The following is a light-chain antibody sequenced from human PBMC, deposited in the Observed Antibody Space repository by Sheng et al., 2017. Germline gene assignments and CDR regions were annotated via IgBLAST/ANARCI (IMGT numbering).Light chain of an antibody. Sequence: AIQLTQSPSSLSASVGDRVTITCRASQVISSDLAWYQQKPGKAPKLLIYAASSLESGVPSRFSGSGSGTDFTLTISSLQPEDFATYYCQHFNGYRHRPFGQGTKVEIK. V-gene: IGKV1-13*02. CDR1: QVISSD. CDR2: AAS. CDR3: QHFNGYRHRP. J-gene: IGKJ1*01.